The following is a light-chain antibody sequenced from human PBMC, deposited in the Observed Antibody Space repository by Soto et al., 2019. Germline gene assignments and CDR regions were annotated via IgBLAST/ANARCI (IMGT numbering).Light chain of an antibody. CDR2: DSS. Sequence: EIVLTQSPGTLSLSPGERATLSCRASQTINNYVAWYQQKPGQAPRVLIYDSSIRATGVPDRFSGSGSGTDFTLTISRLEPEDFAVYYWQHYVDSPETFGGGTKVEIK. CDR3: QHYVDSPET. J-gene: IGKJ4*01. CDR1: QTINNY. V-gene: IGKV3-20*01.